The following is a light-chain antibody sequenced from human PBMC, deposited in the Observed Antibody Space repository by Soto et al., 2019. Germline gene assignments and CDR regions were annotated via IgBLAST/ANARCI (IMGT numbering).Light chain of an antibody. V-gene: IGKV1-39*01. J-gene: IGKJ1*01. CDR2: AAS. CDR3: QQSYSTPPAT. Sequence: IQMTQSPSALSASVGDRVTITCRASQSISSYLNWYQQKPGKAPKLLIYAASSLHSGVPSRFSGSGSGTDFTLTISSLQPEDFATYYCQQSYSTPPATFGQGTKVDIK. CDR1: QSISSY.